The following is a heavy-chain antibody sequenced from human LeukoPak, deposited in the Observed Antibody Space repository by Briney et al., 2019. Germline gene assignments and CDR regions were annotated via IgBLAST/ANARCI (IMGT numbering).Heavy chain of an antibody. J-gene: IGHJ6*02. V-gene: IGHV4-4*02. CDR2: MYLSGTT. D-gene: IGHD3-3*01. CDR1: GDSINSLDL. CDR3: ARDSYDFWSGYYGMDV. Sequence: PSETLSLTCTVSGDSINSLDLWSWVRPPPGKGLEWIGEMYLSGTTHSNPSVKSRVTISVDTSKNQFSLKLSSVTAADTAVYYCARDSYDFWSGYYGMDVWGQGTTVTVSS.